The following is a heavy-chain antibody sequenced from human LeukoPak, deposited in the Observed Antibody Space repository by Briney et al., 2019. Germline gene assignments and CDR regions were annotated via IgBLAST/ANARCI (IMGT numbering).Heavy chain of an antibody. CDR3: ARGYSYGYGWFDP. CDR1: GGSISSYY. J-gene: IGHJ5*02. V-gene: IGHV4-59*08. D-gene: IGHD5-18*01. CDR2: IYYSGST. Sequence: SETLSLTCNVSGGSISSYYWSWIRQPPGKGLEWIGYIYYSGSTNYNPSLKSRVTISVDTSKNQFSLKLSSVTAADTAVYYCARGYSYGYGWFDPWGQGTLVTVSS.